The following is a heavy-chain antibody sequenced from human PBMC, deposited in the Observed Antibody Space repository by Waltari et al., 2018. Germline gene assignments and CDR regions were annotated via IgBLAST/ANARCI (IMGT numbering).Heavy chain of an antibody. CDR3: ARVEACGGDCYWGSRYYFDY. J-gene: IGHJ4*02. Sequence: QVQLVQSGAEVKKPGSSVKVSCKASGGTFSSYAISWVRQAPGQGLEWMGGIIPIFGTANYAQKFQGRVTITTDESTSTAYMELSSLRSEDTAVYYCARVEACGGDCYWGSRYYFDYWGQGTLVTVSS. CDR1: GGTFSSYA. D-gene: IGHD2-21*01. CDR2: IIPIFGTA. V-gene: IGHV1-69*05.